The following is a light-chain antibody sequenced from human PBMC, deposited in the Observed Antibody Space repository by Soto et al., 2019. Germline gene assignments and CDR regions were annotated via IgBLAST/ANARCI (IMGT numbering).Light chain of an antibody. Sequence: QSALTQPASVSGSPGQSITISCTGTSSDVGSYSLVSWYQQHPGKAPKLMIYEGSKRLSGVSNRFSGSKSGNTASLTISGLQAEDEADYYCCSYAGTDTDVFGTGTKVTVL. CDR1: SSDVGSYSL. CDR2: EGS. V-gene: IGLV2-23*01. CDR3: CSYAGTDTDV. J-gene: IGLJ1*01.